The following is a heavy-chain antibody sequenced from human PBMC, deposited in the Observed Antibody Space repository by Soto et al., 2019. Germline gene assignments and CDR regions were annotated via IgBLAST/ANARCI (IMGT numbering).Heavy chain of an antibody. CDR2: IIPILGIA. J-gene: IGHJ6*03. Sequence: QVQLVQSGAEVKKPGSSVKVSCKASGGTFSSYTISWVRQAPGQGLEWMGRIIPILGIANYAQKFQGRVTITADKSTSTAYMELSSLRSEDTAVYYCARAPPNCSGGSCYSGAGGYYYYMDVWSKGTTDT. CDR1: GGTFSSYT. CDR3: ARAPPNCSGGSCYSGAGGYYYYMDV. V-gene: IGHV1-69*02. D-gene: IGHD2-15*01.